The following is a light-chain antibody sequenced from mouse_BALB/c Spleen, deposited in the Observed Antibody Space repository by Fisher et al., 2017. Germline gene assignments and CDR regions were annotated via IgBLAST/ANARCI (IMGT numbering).Light chain of an antibody. CDR2: DTS. Sequence: IVITQTTAIMSASPGEKVTMTCSASSSVSYIHWYQQKSGTSPKRWIYDTSKLASGVPARFSGSGSGTSYSLTISGMEAEDAATYYCQQWSSYPFTFGSGTKLEIK. CDR3: QQWSSYPFT. V-gene: IGKV4-59*01. J-gene: IGKJ4*01. CDR1: SSVSY.